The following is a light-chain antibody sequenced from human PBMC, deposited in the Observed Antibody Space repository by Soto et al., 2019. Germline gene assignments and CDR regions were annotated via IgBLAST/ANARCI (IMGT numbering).Light chain of an antibody. CDR3: QQYNNWPLT. J-gene: IGKJ1*01. Sequence: EIMMTQSPATLSASPGERATLSCRASQSVSSNLAWYQQKPGQAPRLLIYAVSTRATGIPARFSGSGSGTEFTLTISSLQSEDFAVYYCQQYNNWPLTFGQGTKVEIK. CDR1: QSVSSN. CDR2: AVS. V-gene: IGKV3-15*01.